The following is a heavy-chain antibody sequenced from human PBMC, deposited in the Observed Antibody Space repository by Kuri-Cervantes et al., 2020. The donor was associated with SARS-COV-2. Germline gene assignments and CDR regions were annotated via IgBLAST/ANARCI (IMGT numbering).Heavy chain of an antibody. CDR1: GYSFTSYW. CDR3: ASSDSSAGGAFDI. Sequence: KVSCQGSGYSFTSYWIGWVRQMPGKGLEWMGIIYPGDSDTRYSPSFQGQVTISADKSISTTYLQWSSLKASDTAMYYCASSDSSAGGAFDIWGQGTMVTVSS. J-gene: IGHJ3*02. CDR2: IYPGDSDT. D-gene: IGHD3-22*01. V-gene: IGHV5-51*01.